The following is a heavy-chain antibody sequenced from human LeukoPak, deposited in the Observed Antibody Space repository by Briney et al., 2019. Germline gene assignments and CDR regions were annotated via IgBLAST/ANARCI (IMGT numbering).Heavy chain of an antibody. CDR1: GFSLTTIGMC. D-gene: IGHD1-26*01. V-gene: IGHV2-70*01. CDR2: VDWDDDD. J-gene: IGHJ3*02. Sequence: SGPALVKPTQTLTLTCTFSGFSLTTIGMCVSWIRQPPGKALEWLALVDWDDDDYYSTSLRTRLTVSKDTSENPMVRTMTDMDPVDTATYYCARSQTWYSGNYYSPAFDSWGQGTMVTVSS. CDR3: ARSQTWYSGNYYSPAFDS.